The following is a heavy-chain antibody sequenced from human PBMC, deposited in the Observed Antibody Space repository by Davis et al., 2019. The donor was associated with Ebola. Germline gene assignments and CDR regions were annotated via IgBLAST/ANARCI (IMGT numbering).Heavy chain of an antibody. J-gene: IGHJ6*02. V-gene: IGHV4-59*08. CDR2: IYYSGIT. CDR3: ARHQLGYSGYDYSYYYGMDV. Sequence: MPGGSLRLSCTVSDGSISSYYWSWIRQPPRKGLEWIGSIYYSGITYYNPSLKSRVTISVDTSKNQFSLKLSSVTAADTAVYYCARHQLGYSGYDYSYYYGMDVWGQGTTVTVSS. D-gene: IGHD5-12*01. CDR1: DGSISSYY.